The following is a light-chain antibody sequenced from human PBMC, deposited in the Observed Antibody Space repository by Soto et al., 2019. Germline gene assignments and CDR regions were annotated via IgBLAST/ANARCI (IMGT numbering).Light chain of an antibody. CDR1: SDFGAYRY. Sequence: QSALTQPASVSGSPGQSITISCTGSDFGAYRYVSWYQQHPGKAPRLMIYDVSNRPSGVSDRFSGSKSGNTASLTISGLQPEDEAYFFCSSYTGGNARVVFGGGTKLTVL. J-gene: IGLJ2*01. CDR2: DVS. V-gene: IGLV2-14*01. CDR3: SSYTGGNARVV.